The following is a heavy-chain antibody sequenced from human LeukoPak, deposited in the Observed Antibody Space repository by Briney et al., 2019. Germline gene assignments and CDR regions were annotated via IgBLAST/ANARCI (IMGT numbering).Heavy chain of an antibody. D-gene: IGHD3-22*01. V-gene: IGHV3-7*03. CDR2: IKQDGSEK. Sequence: PGGSLRLSCAVSGFIFSNYWMSWVRQAPGKGLEWVANIKQDGSEKYYVDSVKGRFTISRDNAKNSLYLQMNSLRAEDTAVYYCATEYYYDSSGYYYDAAPYWGQGTLVTVSS. CDR1: GFIFSNYW. CDR3: ATEYYYDSSGYYYDAAPY. J-gene: IGHJ4*02.